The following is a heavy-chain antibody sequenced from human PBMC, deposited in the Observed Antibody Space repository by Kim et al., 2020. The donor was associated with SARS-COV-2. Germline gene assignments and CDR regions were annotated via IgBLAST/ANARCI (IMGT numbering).Heavy chain of an antibody. CDR2: IYYSGST. V-gene: IGHV4-39*01. CDR1: GGSISSSSYY. D-gene: IGHD3-10*01. J-gene: IGHJ4*02. Sequence: SETLSLTCTVSGGSISSSSYYWGWIRQPPGQGLEWIGSIYYSGSTYYNPSLKSRVTISVDTSKNQFSLKLSSVTAADTAVYYCARHDYYGSGSYYGNFDYWGQGTLVTVSS. CDR3: ARHDYYGSGSYYGNFDY.